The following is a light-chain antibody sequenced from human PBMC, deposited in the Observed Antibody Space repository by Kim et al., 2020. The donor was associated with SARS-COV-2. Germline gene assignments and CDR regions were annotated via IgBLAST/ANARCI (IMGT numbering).Light chain of an antibody. V-gene: IGLV6-57*01. CDR1: SGSIASNY. CDR3: QSYDSSNWV. CDR2: EDN. Sequence: GKTVTIPCTRSSGSIASNYVQWYQQRQGSPPTTVFYEDNQSPSGVPDRFSGSIDSSSNSASLTISGLKTEDEADYYCQSYDSSNWVFGGGTQLTVL. J-gene: IGLJ3*02.